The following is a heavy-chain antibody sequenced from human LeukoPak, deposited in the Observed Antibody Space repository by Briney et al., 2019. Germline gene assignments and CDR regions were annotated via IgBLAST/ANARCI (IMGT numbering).Heavy chain of an antibody. D-gene: IGHD6-19*01. CDR1: GYTFTGYY. CDR2: INPNSGGT. J-gene: IGHJ4*02. CDR3: ASSPIYGYRSGWDNPDY. V-gene: IGHV1-2*02. Sequence: SVKVSCKASGYTFTGYYMHWVRQAPGQGLEWMGWINPNSGGTNYAQKFQGRVTITRDASISTAYMELSRLRSDATAVYYCASSPIYGYRSGWDNPDYWGQGTLVTVSS.